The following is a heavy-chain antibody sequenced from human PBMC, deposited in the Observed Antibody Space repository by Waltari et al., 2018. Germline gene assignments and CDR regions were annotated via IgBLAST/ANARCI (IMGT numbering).Heavy chain of an antibody. J-gene: IGHJ4*02. CDR3: ASSLPAVLDY. CDR2: IYYSGIT. D-gene: IGHD2-2*01. V-gene: IGHV4-39*01. CDR1: GGSISSSSYY. Sequence: QLQLQESGPGLVKPSETLSLTCTVSGGSISSSSYYWGWIRQPPGKGLEWIGSIYYSGITYYNPSLKSRVTISVDTSKNQFSLKLSSVTAADTAVYYCASSLPAVLDYWGQGTLVTVSS.